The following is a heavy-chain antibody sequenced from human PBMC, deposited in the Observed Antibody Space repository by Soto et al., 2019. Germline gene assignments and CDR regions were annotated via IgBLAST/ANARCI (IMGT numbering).Heavy chain of an antibody. CDR3: ARRYDFWSGYLYYYCMAV. V-gene: IGHV4-59*08. Sequence: QVQLQESGPGLVKPSETLSLTCTVSGGSISSYYWSWIRQPPGKGLEWIGYIYYSGSTNYNPSLKGRVTISVDTSKNQFSLKLSSVTAADTAVYYCARRYDFWSGYLYYYCMAVWGKGTTVTVSS. D-gene: IGHD3-3*01. CDR1: GGSISSYY. CDR2: IYYSGST. J-gene: IGHJ6*03.